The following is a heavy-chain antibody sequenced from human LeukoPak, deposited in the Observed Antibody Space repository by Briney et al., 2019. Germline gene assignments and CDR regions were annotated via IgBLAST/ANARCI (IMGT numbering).Heavy chain of an antibody. Sequence: GGSLRLSCAASGFAFSSYGMHWVRQAPGKGLEWVAFISYDGSNKYYADSVKGRFTISRDNSRNTLYLQMNSLGAGDTAVFYCAKGYCSNTNCNAFHFWGQGTLVTVSS. CDR1: GFAFSSYG. CDR3: AKGYCSNTNCNAFHF. CDR2: ISYDGSNK. J-gene: IGHJ4*02. V-gene: IGHV3-30*18. D-gene: IGHD4-23*01.